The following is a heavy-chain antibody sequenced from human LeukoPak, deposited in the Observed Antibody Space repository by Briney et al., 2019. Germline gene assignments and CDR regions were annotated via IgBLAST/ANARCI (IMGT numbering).Heavy chain of an antibody. CDR3: ARDEQRRGYGEYRDAFDI. D-gene: IGHD3-10*01. J-gene: IGHJ3*02. V-gene: IGHV4-39*07. CDR2: VHHGGGT. CDR1: GGSMSSGDYY. Sequence: PSETLSLTCTVSGGSMSSGDYYWAWLRQSPGKGLEWIGSVHHGGGTYYSPSLKSRVTVSVDTSKNQFSLEMKSVTAADTAVYFCARDEQRRGYGEYRDAFDIWGQGTMVTVSS.